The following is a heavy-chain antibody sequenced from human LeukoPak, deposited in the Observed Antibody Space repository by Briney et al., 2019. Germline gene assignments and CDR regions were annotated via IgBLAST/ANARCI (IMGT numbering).Heavy chain of an antibody. V-gene: IGHV4-34*01. J-gene: IGHJ5*02. D-gene: IGHD3-16*02. CDR3: ARLGYDYVWGSYRTWWFDP. Sequence: KPSETLSLTCAVYGGSFSGYYWSWIRQPPGKGLEWIGEINHSGSTNYNPSLKSRVTISVDTSKNQFSLKLSSVTAADTAVYYCARLGYDYVWGSYRTWWFDPWGQGTLVTVSS. CDR2: INHSGST. CDR1: GGSFSGYY.